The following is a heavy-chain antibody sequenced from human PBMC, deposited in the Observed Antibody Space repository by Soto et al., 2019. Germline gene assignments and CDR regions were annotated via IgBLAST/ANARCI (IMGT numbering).Heavy chain of an antibody. V-gene: IGHV4-30-4*01. J-gene: IGHJ4*02. CDR1: GGSISSGDYY. CDR2: IYYSGST. Sequence: PSETLSLTCTVSGGSISSGDYYWSWIRQPPGKGLEWIGYIYYSGSTYYNPSLKSRVTISVDTSKNQFSLKLSSVTAADTAVYYCARVLSSMVRGVRIKYYFDYWGQGTLVTVSS. CDR3: ARVLSSMVRGVRIKYYFDY. D-gene: IGHD3-10*01.